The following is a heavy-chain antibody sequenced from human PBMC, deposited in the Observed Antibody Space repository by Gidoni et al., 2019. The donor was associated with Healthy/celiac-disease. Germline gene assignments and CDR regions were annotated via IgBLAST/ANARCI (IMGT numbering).Heavy chain of an antibody. CDR3: ARGQHGDGMDTDAFDI. CDR1: GFTFSSYG. CDR2: IWYDGSNK. Sequence: QVQLVESGGGVVQPGRSLRLSCAASGFTFSSYGMHWVRQAPGKGLEWVAVIWYDGSNKYYADSVKGRFTISRDNSKNTLYLQMNSLRAEDTAVYYCARGQHGDGMDTDAFDIWGQGTMVTVSS. J-gene: IGHJ3*02. V-gene: IGHV3-33*01. D-gene: IGHD2-21*01.